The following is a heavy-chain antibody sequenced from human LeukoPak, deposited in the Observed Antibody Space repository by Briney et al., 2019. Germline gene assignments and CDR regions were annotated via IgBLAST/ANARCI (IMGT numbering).Heavy chain of an antibody. CDR1: GFTFSDYN. CDR2: ISSTSRFM. D-gene: IGHD6-13*01. J-gene: IGHJ3*02. V-gene: IGHV3-21*01. CDR3: ATIAATGLRVAFDI. Sequence: GGSLRLSYAASGFTFSDYNMIWARQAPGKALEWVSSISSTSRFMFYPDSLRGRFTIFRDNAQNSLYLQMNSLRVEDTATYYCATIAATGLRVAFDIWGQGTMVTVSS.